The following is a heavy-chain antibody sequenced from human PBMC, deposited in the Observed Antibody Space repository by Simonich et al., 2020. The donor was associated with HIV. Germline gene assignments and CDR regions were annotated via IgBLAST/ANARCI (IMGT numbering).Heavy chain of an antibody. CDR3: ARRSGYDLDY. Sequence: QVQLQQWGEGLLKPSETLSLTCAVYGGSFNGYYWTGIRNPPGKGLEWIGEINHSVIPDNNPSLKSRVTISVDTSKNQFSLKLSSVTAADTAVFYCARRSGYDLDYWGQGTLVTVSS. V-gene: IGHV4-34*01. D-gene: IGHD5-12*01. J-gene: IGHJ4*02. CDR2: INHSVIP. CDR1: GGSFNGYY.